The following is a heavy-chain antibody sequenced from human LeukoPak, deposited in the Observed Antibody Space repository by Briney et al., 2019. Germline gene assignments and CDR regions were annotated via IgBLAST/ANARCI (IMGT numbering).Heavy chain of an antibody. J-gene: IGHJ3*02. CDR2: IRSRANSFAT. CDR1: GFTFSGSA. V-gene: IGHV3-73*01. D-gene: IGHD6-13*01. Sequence: GGSLRLSCAASGFTFSGSAMHWVRQASGKGLEWVGRIRSRANSFATAYVASVKGRFTISRDDSKNTAYLQMNSLKTEDTAVYYCTSSSSWYYAFDIWGQGTMVTVSS. CDR3: TSSSSWYYAFDI.